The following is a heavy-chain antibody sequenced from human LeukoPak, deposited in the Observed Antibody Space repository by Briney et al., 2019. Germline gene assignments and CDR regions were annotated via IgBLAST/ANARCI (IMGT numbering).Heavy chain of an antibody. CDR1: GGSISSYY. Sequence: PSETLSLTCTVSGGSISSYYWSWIRQPPGKGLEWIGYIYYSGSTNYNPSLKSRVTISVDTSKNQFSLKLSSVTAADTAVYYCARDRHRVTIFGVVIPYGMDVWGQGTAVTVSS. D-gene: IGHD3-3*01. CDR3: ARDRHRVTIFGVVIPYGMDV. CDR2: IYYSGST. V-gene: IGHV4-59*01. J-gene: IGHJ6*02.